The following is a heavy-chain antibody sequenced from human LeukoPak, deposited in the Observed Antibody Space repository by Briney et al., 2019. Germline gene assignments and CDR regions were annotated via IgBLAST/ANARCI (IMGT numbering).Heavy chain of an antibody. CDR1: GGSISSGSYY. V-gene: IGHV4-61*02. Sequence: SETLSLTCTVSGGSISSGSYYWSWIRQPAGKGLEWIGRIYTSGSTNYNPSLKSRVTISVDTSKNQFSLKLSSVTAADTAVYYCAREDYANAFDIRGQGTMVTVSS. CDR3: AREDYANAFDI. CDR2: IYTSGST. D-gene: IGHD4-17*01. J-gene: IGHJ3*02.